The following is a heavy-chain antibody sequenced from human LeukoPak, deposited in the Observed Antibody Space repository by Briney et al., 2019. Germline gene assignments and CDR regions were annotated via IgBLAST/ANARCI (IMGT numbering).Heavy chain of an antibody. CDR3: AREIGPIQLHLWGSAFDY. Sequence: GASVKVSCKASGYTFSGYYMHWVRQAPGQGLEWVGWINPNSGGTNYAQKFQGRVTMTRDTSTSTVYMELSSLRFEGTAVYYCAREIGPIQLHLWGSAFDYWGQGTLVTVSS. CDR1: GYTFSGYY. CDR2: INPNSGGT. D-gene: IGHD5-18*01. V-gene: IGHV1-2*02. J-gene: IGHJ4*02.